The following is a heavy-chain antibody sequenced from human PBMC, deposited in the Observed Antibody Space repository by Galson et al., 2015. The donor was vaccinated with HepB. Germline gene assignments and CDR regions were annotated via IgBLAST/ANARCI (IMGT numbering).Heavy chain of an antibody. J-gene: IGHJ4*02. CDR2: ISYDGSNK. CDR3: ARDKGGYSGYDPGY. CDR1: GFTFSSYA. V-gene: IGHV3-30-3*01. D-gene: IGHD5-12*01. Sequence: SLRLSCAASGFTFSSYAMHWVRQAPGKGLEWVAVISYDGSNKYYADSVKGRFTISRDNSKNTLYLQMNSLRAENTAVYYCARDKGGYSGYDPGYWGQGTLVTVSS.